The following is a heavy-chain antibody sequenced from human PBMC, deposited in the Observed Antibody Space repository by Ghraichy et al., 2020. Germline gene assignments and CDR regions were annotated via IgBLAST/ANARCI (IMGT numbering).Heavy chain of an antibody. CDR2: INPSGGST. CDR3: AIDYYGSGSYYMGPPWFDP. D-gene: IGHD3-10*01. Sequence: ASVKVSCKASGYTFTSYYMHWVRQAPGQGLEWMGIINPSGGSTSYAQKFQGRVTMTRDTSTSTVYMELSSLRSEDTAVYYCAIDYYGSGSYYMGPPWFDPWGQGTLVTVSS. J-gene: IGHJ5*02. CDR1: GYTFTSYY. V-gene: IGHV1-46*01.